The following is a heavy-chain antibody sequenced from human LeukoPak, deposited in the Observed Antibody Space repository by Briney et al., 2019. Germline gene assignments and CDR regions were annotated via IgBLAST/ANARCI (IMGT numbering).Heavy chain of an antibody. CDR1: GYTLSDYY. Sequence: GGSLRLSCAASGYTLSDYYMSWIRQAPGKGLEWVSYISGSSRYTNYADSVKGRFTISRDNTKNSLYLQMNSLTAEDTAVYYCARDVRVAELAWFDPWGQGTLVTVSS. CDR3: ARDVRVAELAWFDP. V-gene: IGHV3-11*05. D-gene: IGHD2-15*01. CDR2: ISGSSRYT. J-gene: IGHJ5*02.